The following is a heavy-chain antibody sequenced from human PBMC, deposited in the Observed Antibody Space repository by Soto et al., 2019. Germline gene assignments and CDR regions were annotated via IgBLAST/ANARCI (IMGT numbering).Heavy chain of an antibody. CDR2: IYNGGST. J-gene: IGHJ4*02. D-gene: IGHD1-7*01. V-gene: IGHV3-66*01. CDR3: ARRGRTGTTNYFDF. CDR1: GFTVSSNY. Sequence: EVQLVESGGGLVQPGGSLRLSCAASGFTVSSNYMSWVRQAPGKGLEWVSVIYNGGSTYYADSVKGRFTISRDNSKNTLYPEMDSLGAEDTAVYYCARRGRTGTTNYFDFWGQGTLVTVSS.